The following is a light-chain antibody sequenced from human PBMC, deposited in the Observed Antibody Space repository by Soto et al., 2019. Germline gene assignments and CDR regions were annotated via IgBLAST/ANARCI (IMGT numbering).Light chain of an antibody. V-gene: IGKV1-39*01. CDR1: QNIADY. CDR2: SSS. Sequence: DIQMTQSPSSLSASAGDTVTITCRASQNIADYVSWYQQRPGKAPRLLLYSSSILHNGVSSRFSGDGSGTVFTLTITGLQPEDFATYYCQQTFSTHITFGGGTTVEVK. CDR3: QQTFSTHIT. J-gene: IGKJ4*01.